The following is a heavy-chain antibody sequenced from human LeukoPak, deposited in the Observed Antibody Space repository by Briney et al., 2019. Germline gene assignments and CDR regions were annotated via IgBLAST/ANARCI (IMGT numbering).Heavy chain of an antibody. CDR1: GGTFSSYA. D-gene: IGHD2-15*01. Sequence: GASVKVSCKASGGTFSSYAISWVRQAPGQGLEWMGGIIPIFGTANYAQKFQGRVTITADESTSTAYMELSSLRSEDTAVYYCARFGCSGGSCYSFFNWFDPWGQGTLVTVSS. J-gene: IGHJ5*02. V-gene: IGHV1-69*13. CDR2: IIPIFGTA. CDR3: ARFGCSGGSCYSFFNWFDP.